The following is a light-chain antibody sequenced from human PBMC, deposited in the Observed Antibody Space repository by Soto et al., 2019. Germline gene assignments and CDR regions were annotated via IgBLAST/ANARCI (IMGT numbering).Light chain of an antibody. CDR2: GAS. CDR3: QQYNNWPRT. V-gene: IGKV3-15*01. J-gene: IGKJ1*01. CDR1: QSVSSY. Sequence: IVMTQSLATRSVSTGERATLSWKASQSVSSYLAWYQQKPGQAPRLLIYGASTRATGIPARFSGSGSGTEFTLTISSLQSEDFAVYYCQQYNNWPRTFGQGTKVDI.